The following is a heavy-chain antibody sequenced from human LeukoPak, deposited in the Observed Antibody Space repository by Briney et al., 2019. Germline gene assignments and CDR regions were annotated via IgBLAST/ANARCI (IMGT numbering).Heavy chain of an antibody. J-gene: IGHJ4*01. V-gene: IGHV4-39*07. CDR3: VRDRVGTTGVPYFDF. CDR1: GGSISSGGYY. D-gene: IGHD1-26*01. Sequence: PSQTLSLTCTVSGGSISSGGYYWGWIRQPPGKGLEWIGSIYYSGSPNYNPSLKSRVTISIDTSKNQFSLKLSSVTAADTAVYYCVRDRVGTTGVPYFDFWGQGTLVTVSS. CDR2: IYYSGSP.